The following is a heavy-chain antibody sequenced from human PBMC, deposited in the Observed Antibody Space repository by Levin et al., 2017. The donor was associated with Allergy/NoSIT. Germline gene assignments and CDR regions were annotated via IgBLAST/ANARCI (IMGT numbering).Heavy chain of an antibody. CDR1: GGSISGSPFY. CDR2: FYYSGDT. Sequence: SETLSLTCSVSGGSISGSPFYWGWIRQPPGKGLEWIGSFYYSGDTYYNPSLRSRVTISVDTSKNQFSLRVSSVTAADTAVYYCARDRGFYDDSSYFYHYGMDVWGQGTTVTVSS. CDR3: ARDRGFYDDSSYFYHYGMDV. V-gene: IGHV4-39*07. D-gene: IGHD4-17*01. J-gene: IGHJ6*02.